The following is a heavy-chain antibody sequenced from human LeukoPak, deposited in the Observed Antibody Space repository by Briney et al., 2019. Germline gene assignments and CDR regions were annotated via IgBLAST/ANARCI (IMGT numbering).Heavy chain of an antibody. CDR1: GGTFSSYA. Sequence: PVKVSCKASGGTFSSYAISWVRQAPGQGLEWMGRIIPILGIANYAQKLQGRVTITADKSTNTAYMELSSLRSEDTAVYYCAIDNRYYYDRDNAFDIWGQGTMVTVSS. D-gene: IGHD3-22*01. CDR3: AIDNRYYYDRDNAFDI. V-gene: IGHV1-69*04. J-gene: IGHJ3*02. CDR2: IIPILGIA.